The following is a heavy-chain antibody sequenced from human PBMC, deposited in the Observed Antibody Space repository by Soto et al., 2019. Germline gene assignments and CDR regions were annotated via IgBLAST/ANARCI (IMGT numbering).Heavy chain of an antibody. CDR2: SSGSGDST. CDR1: GFTFSSYA. CDR3: TRGRYSWSYAGTDY. J-gene: IGHJ4*02. V-gene: IGHV3-23*01. Sequence: GGSLRLSCAASGFTFSSYAMSWVRQAPGKGLEWVSGSSGSGDSTYYADSVKGRFTISRDNSKDTLYLQMNSLRADDTAVYYCTRGRYSWSYAGTDYWGQGTLVTVSS. D-gene: IGHD1-26*01.